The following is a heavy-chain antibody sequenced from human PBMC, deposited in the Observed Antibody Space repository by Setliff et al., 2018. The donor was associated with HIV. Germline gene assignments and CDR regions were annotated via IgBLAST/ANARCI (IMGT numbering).Heavy chain of an antibody. CDR1: GVTFSSYW. Sequence: GESLKISCTASGVTFSSYWMHWVRQVPGKGLLWVSRINGDGDTTYYADSVKGRFTISRDNAQNTLYLQMNSLRAEDTAVYYCARAGSDYAYDIWGQGTKVTV. J-gene: IGHJ3*02. D-gene: IGHD2-21*02. V-gene: IGHV3-74*01. CDR2: INGDGDTT. CDR3: ARAGSDYAYDI.